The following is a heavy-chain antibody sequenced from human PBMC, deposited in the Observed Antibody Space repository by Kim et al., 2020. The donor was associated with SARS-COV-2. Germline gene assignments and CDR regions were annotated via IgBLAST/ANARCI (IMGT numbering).Heavy chain of an antibody. Sequence: GGSPRISCAASGFTFSKDWMSWVRQAPGKGLEWVANIKQDGSEKYYVDSVKGRFTISRDNAKNSLYLQMNSLRAEDTAVYYCARDVKWGVFDYWGQGTLVTVSS. J-gene: IGHJ4*02. D-gene: IGHD7-27*01. CDR3: ARDVKWGVFDY. CDR2: IKQDGSEK. CDR1: GFTFSKDW. V-gene: IGHV3-7*01.